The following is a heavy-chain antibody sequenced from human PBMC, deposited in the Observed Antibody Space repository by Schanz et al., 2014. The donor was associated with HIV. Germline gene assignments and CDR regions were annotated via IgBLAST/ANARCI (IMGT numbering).Heavy chain of an antibody. J-gene: IGHJ4*02. CDR3: ARDSQLFCSSTSCLFDC. CDR2: ISYDGSNK. CDR1: GFTFSSYG. V-gene: IGHV3-30*03. D-gene: IGHD2-2*01. Sequence: QAQLVESGGGVVQPGGSLRLSCSASGFTFSSYGMHWVRQAPGKGLEWVAVISYDGSNKYYADSVKGRFTISRDKSKSTLYLQMNSLRAEDTAVYYCARDSQLFCSSTSCLFDCWGQGTLVTVSS.